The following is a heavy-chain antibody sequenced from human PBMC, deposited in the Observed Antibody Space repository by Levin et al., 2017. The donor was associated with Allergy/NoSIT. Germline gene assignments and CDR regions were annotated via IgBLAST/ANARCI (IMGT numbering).Heavy chain of an antibody. J-gene: IGHJ3*02. CDR1: GFTFSSYS. CDR2: ISSSSSTI. V-gene: IGHV3-48*01. CDR3: ARDNGFLAVADAFDI. Sequence: GGSLRLSCAASGFTFSSYSMNWVRQAPGKGLEWVSYISSSSSTIYYADSVKGRFTISRDNAKNSLYLQMNSLRAEDTAVYYCARDNGFLAVADAFDIWGQGTMVTVSS. D-gene: IGHD6-19*01.